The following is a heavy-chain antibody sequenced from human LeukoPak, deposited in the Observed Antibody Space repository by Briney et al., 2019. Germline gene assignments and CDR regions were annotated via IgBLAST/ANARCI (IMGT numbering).Heavy chain of an antibody. CDR1: GGTFSSYA. Sequence: GSSVKVSCKASGGTFSSYAISWVRQAPGRGLEWMGGIIPIFGTANYAQKFQGRVTITADESTSTAYMELSSLRSEDTAVYYCASFFTRSGLDQDYWGQGTLVTVSS. D-gene: IGHD3-16*01. CDR3: ASFFTRSGLDQDY. CDR2: IIPIFGTA. J-gene: IGHJ4*02. V-gene: IGHV1-69*01.